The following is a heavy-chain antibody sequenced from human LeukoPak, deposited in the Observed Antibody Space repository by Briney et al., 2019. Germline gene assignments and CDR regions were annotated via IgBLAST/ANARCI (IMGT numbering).Heavy chain of an antibody. J-gene: IGHJ6*02. D-gene: IGHD2-2*01. CDR3: ASDIVVVPAAMGSYYYYGMDV. Sequence: PSETLSLTCAVYGGSLSGYYWSCIRQPPGKGLEWVGEINHSGSTNYNPSLKSRVTISVDTSKNQFSLKLSSVTAADTAVYYCASDIVVVPAAMGSYYYYGMDVWGQGTTVTVSS. CDR2: INHSGST. V-gene: IGHV4-34*01. CDR1: GGSLSGYY.